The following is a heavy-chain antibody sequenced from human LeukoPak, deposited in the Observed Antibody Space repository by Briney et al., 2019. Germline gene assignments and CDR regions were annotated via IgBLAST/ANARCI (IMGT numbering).Heavy chain of an antibody. CDR2: MNPNSGNT. CDR1: GYTFTSYD. J-gene: IGHJ6*02. Sequence: ASVKVSCKASGYTFTSYDINWVRQATGQGLEWMGWMNPNSGNTGYAQKFQGRVTMTRNTSISTAYMELSSLRSEDTAVYYCARGITIFGVVTYYYYGMDVWGQGTTVTVSS. CDR3: ARGITIFGVVTYYYYGMDV. D-gene: IGHD3-3*01. V-gene: IGHV1-8*01.